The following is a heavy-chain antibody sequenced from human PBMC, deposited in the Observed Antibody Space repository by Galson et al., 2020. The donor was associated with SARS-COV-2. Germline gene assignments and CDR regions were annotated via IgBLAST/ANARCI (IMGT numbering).Heavy chain of an antibody. D-gene: IGHD2-15*01. CDR2: INPNGSGT. V-gene: IGHV1-2*02. J-gene: IGHJ2*01. CDR3: GRAARDGGSDGGFWDV. Sequence: ASVQVPCKASGYRLPAYFIHWVRQAPGQGLEWMGWINPNGSGTRFAQRFQDRVTMTWDTSINTVFMEMKGLTYDDTAVYFCGRAARDGGSDGGFWDVWGLGTLVSVPS. CDR1: GYRLPAYF.